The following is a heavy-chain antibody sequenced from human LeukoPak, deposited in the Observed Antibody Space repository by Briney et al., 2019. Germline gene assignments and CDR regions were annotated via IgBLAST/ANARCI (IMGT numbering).Heavy chain of an antibody. J-gene: IGHJ4*02. CDR3: ARVLVPAPGRGRDYFDY. V-gene: IGHV3-7*01. D-gene: IGHD2-2*01. Sequence: GGSLRLSCAASGFTFRSYWMSWVRQAPGKGLEWVANIKQDGSEKYYVDSLKGRLTISRDNAESSLYLQMNSLRAEDTAVYYCARVLVPAPGRGRDYFDYWGQGTLVTVSS. CDR2: IKQDGSEK. CDR1: GFTFRSYW.